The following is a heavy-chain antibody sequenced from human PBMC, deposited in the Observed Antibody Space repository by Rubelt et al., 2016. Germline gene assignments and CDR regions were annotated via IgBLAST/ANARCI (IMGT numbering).Heavy chain of an antibody. D-gene: IGHD1-26*01. V-gene: IGHV3-7*05. CDR3: AKGYSGSYLDYFDY. J-gene: IGHJ4*02. CDR2: IRQDGSEK. Sequence: RRSGRQAPGKGLEWVANIRQDGSEKYYLDSVKGRFTISRDNSKNTVYLQMNSLKAEDTAVYYCAKGYSGSYLDYFDYWGQGTLVTVSS.